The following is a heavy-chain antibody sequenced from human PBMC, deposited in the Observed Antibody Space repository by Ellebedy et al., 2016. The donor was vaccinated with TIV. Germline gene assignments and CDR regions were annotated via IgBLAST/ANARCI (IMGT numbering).Heavy chain of an antibody. Sequence: PGGSLRLSCAASGFTFGSYGMHWVRQAPGKGLEWVAFIRYDGSYKTYGDSVKGRFIISRDNVKNILYLQMISLRPEDTAVYFCANLGGDYYGSGSYNCFDSWGQGTLVTVSS. CDR1: GFTFGSYG. D-gene: IGHD3-10*01. CDR2: IRYDGSYK. V-gene: IGHV3-30*02. J-gene: IGHJ4*02. CDR3: ANLGGDYYGSGSYNCFDS.